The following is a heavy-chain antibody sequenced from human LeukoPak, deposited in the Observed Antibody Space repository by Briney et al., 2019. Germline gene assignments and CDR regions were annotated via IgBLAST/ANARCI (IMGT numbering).Heavy chain of an antibody. V-gene: IGHV3-23*01. CDR2: ISGSGGST. J-gene: IGHJ6*02. CDR1: GFTFSSYA. CDR3: AKSVYYDSSGYYSYYYGMDV. Sequence: GGSLRLSCAASGFTFSSYAMSWVRQAPGKGRDWVSAISGSGGSTYYADSVKGRFTISRDNSKNTLYLQMNSLRAEDTAVYYCAKSVYYDSSGYYSYYYGMDVWGQGTTVTVSS. D-gene: IGHD3-22*01.